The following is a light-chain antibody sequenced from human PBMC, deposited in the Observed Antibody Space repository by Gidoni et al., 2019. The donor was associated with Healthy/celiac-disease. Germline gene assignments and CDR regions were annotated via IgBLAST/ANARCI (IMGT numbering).Light chain of an antibody. CDR1: SSDGGGYNY. J-gene: IGLJ3*02. V-gene: IGLV2-14*01. CDR3: SSYTSSSVV. Sequence: QSALTQPAPVSGSPGQSITISCTGTSSDGGGYNYVSWYQQHPGKAPKLMIYEVSNRPSGVSNRFSGSKSGNTASLTISGLQAEDEADYYCSSYTSSSVVFGGGTKLTVL. CDR2: EVS.